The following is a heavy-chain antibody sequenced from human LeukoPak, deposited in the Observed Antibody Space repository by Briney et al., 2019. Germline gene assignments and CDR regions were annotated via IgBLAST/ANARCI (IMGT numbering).Heavy chain of an antibody. D-gene: IGHD5-24*01. J-gene: IGHJ4*02. V-gene: IGHV3-43*02. Sequence: PGGSLRLSCAASGVTFDDYAMHWVRQAPGKGLEWVSLISGDGGSTYYADSVKGRFTISRDNSKNSLYLQMNSLRTERTALYNSAKERDGYNVFDSWGQGTLVTVSS. CDR3: AKERDGYNVFDS. CDR2: ISGDGGST. CDR1: GVTFDDYA.